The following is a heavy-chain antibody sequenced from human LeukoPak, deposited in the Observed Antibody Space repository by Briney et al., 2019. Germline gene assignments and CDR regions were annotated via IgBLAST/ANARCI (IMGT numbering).Heavy chain of an antibody. CDR1: GYTLTELS. CDR3: ARVGGSSSPAGY. J-gene: IGHJ4*02. D-gene: IGHD6-6*01. Sequence: ASVKVSCKVSGYTLTELSMHWVRQAPGKGLEWMGGFDPEDGETIYAQKFQGRVTMTEDTSTDTAYMELSSLRSEDTAVYYCARVGGSSSPAGYWGQGTLVTVSS. V-gene: IGHV1-24*01. CDR2: FDPEDGET.